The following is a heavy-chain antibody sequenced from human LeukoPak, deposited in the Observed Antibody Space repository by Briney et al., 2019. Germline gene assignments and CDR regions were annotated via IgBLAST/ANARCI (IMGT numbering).Heavy chain of an antibody. Sequence: PSETLSLTCAVSGDSFSSHYWTWIRQPPGRGLEWIGYISYIGTTNYNPSLKSLVTISIDTSKNQFSLKLSSVTTADTAVYYCARDLVTVTKGFDIWGLGTMDSVSS. CDR2: ISYIGTT. CDR1: GDSFSSHY. D-gene: IGHD4-17*01. CDR3: ARDLVTVTKGFDI. J-gene: IGHJ3*02. V-gene: IGHV4-59*11.